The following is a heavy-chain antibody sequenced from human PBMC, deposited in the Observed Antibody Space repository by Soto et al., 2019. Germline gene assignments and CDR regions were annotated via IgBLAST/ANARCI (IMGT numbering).Heavy chain of an antibody. CDR2: VSTSGRST. J-gene: IGHJ4*01. Sequence: QLVESGGGLVQPGGSLRLSCSASGFTFSESTIYWVRQVPGKGLEAISAVSTSGRSTYYADSVKDRFRISRDNSKNTIYLQMGSLRPEDTARYYCVKQAHGLDDVGFDYWGRGTQVTVAS. D-gene: IGHD3-16*01. CDR1: GFTFSEST. V-gene: IGHV3-64D*06. CDR3: VKQAHGLDDVGFDY.